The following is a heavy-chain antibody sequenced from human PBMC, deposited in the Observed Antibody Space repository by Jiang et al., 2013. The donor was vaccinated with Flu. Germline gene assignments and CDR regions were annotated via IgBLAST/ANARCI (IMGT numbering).Heavy chain of an antibody. V-gene: IGHV6-1*01. CDR3: ARGVPYAIDV. D-gene: IGHD2-2*01. Sequence: LGKTYYKSQWYVQSAPSVKSRITINADTSKNQFSLQLNSVTPEDTAVYFCARGVPYAIDVWGQGTTVTVSS. CDR2: TYYKSQWYV. J-gene: IGHJ6*02.